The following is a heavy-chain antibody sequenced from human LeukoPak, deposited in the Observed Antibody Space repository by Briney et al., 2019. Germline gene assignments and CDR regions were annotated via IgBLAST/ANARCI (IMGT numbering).Heavy chain of an antibody. CDR1: GGSISSSSYS. D-gene: IGHD1-20*01. Sequence: SETLSLTCSVSGGSISSSSYSWGWIRQPPGKGLEGIGSIYYSGGTYYNPSLKSRVTISADTSKNQFSLKLSSVTAADTAVYYCARQPYNWKYPPYFDYWGQGTLVTVSS. V-gene: IGHV4-39*01. CDR3: ARQPYNWKYPPYFDY. J-gene: IGHJ4*02. CDR2: IYYSGGT.